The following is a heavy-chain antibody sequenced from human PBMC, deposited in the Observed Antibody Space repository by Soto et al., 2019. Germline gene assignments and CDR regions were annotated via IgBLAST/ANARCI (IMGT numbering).Heavy chain of an antibody. D-gene: IGHD3-22*01. V-gene: IGHV1-58*02. CDR3: AADPTYYYDSSGVPAFDP. CDR1: GFTFTSSA. CDR2: IVVGSGNT. J-gene: IGHJ5*02. Sequence: SVKVSCKASGFTFTSSAMQWVRQARGQRLEWIGWIVVGSGNTNYAQKFQERVTITRDMSTSTAYMELSSLRSEDTAVYYCAADPTYYYDSSGVPAFDPWGQGTLVTVSS.